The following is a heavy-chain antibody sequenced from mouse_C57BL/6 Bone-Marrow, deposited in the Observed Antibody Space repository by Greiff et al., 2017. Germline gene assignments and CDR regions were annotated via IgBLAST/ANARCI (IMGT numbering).Heavy chain of an antibody. CDR2: IRLKSDNYAT. CDR1: GFTFSNYW. D-gene: IGHD1-1*01. Sequence: EVNVVESGGGLVQPGGSMKLSCVASGFTFSNYWMNWVRQSPEKGLEWVAQIRLKSDNYATHYAESVKGRFTISRDDSKSSVYLQMNNLRAEDTGIYYGAEGLRSRDWYFEVWGTGTTVTVSS. J-gene: IGHJ1*03. V-gene: IGHV6-3*01. CDR3: AEGLRSRDWYFEV.